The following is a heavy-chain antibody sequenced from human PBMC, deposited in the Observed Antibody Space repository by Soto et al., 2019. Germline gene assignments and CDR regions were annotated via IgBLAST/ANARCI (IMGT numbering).Heavy chain of an antibody. CDR2: INHSGST. Sequence: QVQLQQWGAGLLKPSETLSLTCAVYGGSFSGYYWSWIRQPPGKGLEWIGEINHSGSTNYNPSLKSRVTISVDTSKHQFSLKLSSVTAADTAVYYCARGGAAAAKRYFDLWGRGTLVTVSS. CDR3: ARGGAAAAKRYFDL. D-gene: IGHD6-25*01. CDR1: GGSFSGYY. V-gene: IGHV4-34*01. J-gene: IGHJ2*01.